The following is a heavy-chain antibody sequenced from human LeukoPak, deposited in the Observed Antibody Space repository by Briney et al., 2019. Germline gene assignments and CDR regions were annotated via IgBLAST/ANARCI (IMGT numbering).Heavy chain of an antibody. CDR1: GASISSITYS. J-gene: IGHJ4*02. D-gene: IGHD3-10*01. CDR3: ARLNSFGSGSDCFDY. CDR2: GSDSGSA. Sequence: PSETLSLNCSVSGASISSITYSWGWIRQPPGKGLEWIASGSDSGSAYYNPSLKSRVVISVDTSNNLFSLRLSSVTAADTAVYYCARLNSFGSGSDCFDYWGQGTMVIVSS. V-gene: IGHV4-39*01.